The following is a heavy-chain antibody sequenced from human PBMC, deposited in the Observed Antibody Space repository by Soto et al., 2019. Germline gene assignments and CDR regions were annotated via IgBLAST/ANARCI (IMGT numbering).Heavy chain of an antibody. V-gene: IGHV1-69*06. D-gene: IGHD2-15*01. CDR3: ARNRRDIVVVVAARSPSGYYYYGMDV. J-gene: IGHJ6*02. CDR1: GGTFSSYA. Sequence: SVKVSCKASGGTFSSYAISWVRQAPGQGLEWMGGIIPIFGTANYAQKFQGRVTITADKSTSTAYMELSSLRSEDTAVYYCARNRRDIVVVVAARSPSGYYYYGMDVWGQGTTVTAP. CDR2: IIPIFGTA.